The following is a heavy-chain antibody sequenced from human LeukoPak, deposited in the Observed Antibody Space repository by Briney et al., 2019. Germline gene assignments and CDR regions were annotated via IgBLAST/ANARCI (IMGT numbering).Heavy chain of an antibody. D-gene: IGHD1-20*01. CDR2: ISAYNGNP. Sequence: ASVKVSCKASGYTFTSYGISWVRQAPGQGLEWMGWISAYNGNPIYAQKLQGRVTMSTDTSTSTVYMELRSLRSDDTAMYYCARGVTGTVPRFDPWGQGTLLTVSS. V-gene: IGHV1-18*01. J-gene: IGHJ5*02. CDR3: ARGVTGTVPRFDP. CDR1: GYTFTSYG.